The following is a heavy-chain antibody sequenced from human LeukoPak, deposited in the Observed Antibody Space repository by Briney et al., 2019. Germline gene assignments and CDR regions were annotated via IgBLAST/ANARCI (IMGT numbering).Heavy chain of an antibody. CDR2: IYYSGST. D-gene: IGHD3-9*01. Sequence: PGETLCLTCTVSGGSISSYYCSWIRQPPGKGLEWIGYIYYSGSTKYNPSLKSGGSILVETTKNQFSLELSSLTAADTAVYYCARTDYDILTGSGAFDIWGQRTMVTVSS. CDR3: ARTDYDILTGSGAFDI. J-gene: IGHJ3*02. V-gene: IGHV4-59*01. CDR1: GGSISSYY.